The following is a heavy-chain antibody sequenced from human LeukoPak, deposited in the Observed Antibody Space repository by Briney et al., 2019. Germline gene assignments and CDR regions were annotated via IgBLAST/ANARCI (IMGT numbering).Heavy chain of an antibody. CDR3: AGVSGRDVDY. D-gene: IGHD3-10*01. CDR2: INPNSGGT. CDR1: GYTFTDYY. J-gene: IGHJ4*02. V-gene: IGHV1-2*02. Sequence: ASVKVSCKASGYTFTDYYIHWVRQAPGQGLEWMGWINPNSGGTNYAQRFQGRVTMTRDTSISTAYMALSRLRSDDTAVYYCAGVSGRDVDYWGQGTLVTVSS.